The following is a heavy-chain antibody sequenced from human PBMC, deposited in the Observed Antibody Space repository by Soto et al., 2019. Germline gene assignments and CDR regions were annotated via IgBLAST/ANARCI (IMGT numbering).Heavy chain of an antibody. J-gene: IGHJ5*02. CDR2: IYHSGST. Sequence: SETLSLTCAVSGGSISSGGYSWSWIRQPPGKGLEWIGYIYHSGSTYYNPSLKSRVTISVDRSKNQFSLKMSSVTAADTAVYYCARVPGDIWSGYYSWFDPWGQGTLVTVSS. D-gene: IGHD3-3*01. CDR3: ARVPGDIWSGYYSWFDP. CDR1: GGSISSGGYS. V-gene: IGHV4-30-2*01.